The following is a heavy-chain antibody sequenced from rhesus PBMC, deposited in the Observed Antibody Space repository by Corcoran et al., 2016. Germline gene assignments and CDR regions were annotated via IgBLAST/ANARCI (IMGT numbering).Heavy chain of an antibody. CDR3: ARGIAAAGTRVDD. CDR1: GFSLTTPGMG. CDR2: IYWEDDK. D-gene: IGHD6-25*01. Sequence: QVTLKESGPALVKPTQTLTLTCTFSGFSLTTPGMGVGWIRQPPGEDLGWLALIYWEDDKRYSTALKNRRTTSKETSKNQLVLTMTNMDPVDTATYSCARGIAAAGTRVDDWGQGVLVTVSS. V-gene: IGHV2-174*01. J-gene: IGHJ4*01.